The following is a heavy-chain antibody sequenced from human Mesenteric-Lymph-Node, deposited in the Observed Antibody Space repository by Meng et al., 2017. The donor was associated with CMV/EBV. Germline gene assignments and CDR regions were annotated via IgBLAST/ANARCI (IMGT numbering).Heavy chain of an antibody. J-gene: IGHJ1*01. CDR1: TDFK. CDR2: IYPGDSDA. CDR3: ARAARKSSGYFYVAEYFQH. D-gene: IGHD3-22*01. Sequence: TDFKMDWEGQRPGKGREWLGIIYPGDSDARYSPSVRGQVTITVDKSISTAYLQWSRLKASDTAMCYCARAARKSSGYFYVAEYFQHWGQGTLVTVSS. V-gene: IGHV5-51*01.